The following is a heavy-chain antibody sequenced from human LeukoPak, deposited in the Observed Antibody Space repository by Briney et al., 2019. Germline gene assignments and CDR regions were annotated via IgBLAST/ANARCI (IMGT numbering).Heavy chain of an antibody. D-gene: IGHD3-10*01. J-gene: IGHJ4*02. CDR2: INHSGST. V-gene: IGHV4-34*01. CDR3: ARGSRRYYGSGSYYGY. Sequence: KPSETLSLTCAVYGGSFSGYYWSWIRRPPGKGLEWIGEINHSGSTNYNPSLKSRVTISVDTSKNQFSLKLSSVTAADTAVYYCARGSRRYYGSGSYYGYWGQGTLVTVSS. CDR1: GGSFSGYY.